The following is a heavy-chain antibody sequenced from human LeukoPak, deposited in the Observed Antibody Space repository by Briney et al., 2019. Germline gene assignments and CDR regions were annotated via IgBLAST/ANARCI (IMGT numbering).Heavy chain of an antibody. D-gene: IGHD2-15*01. CDR2: INPSGGST. CDR1: GYTFTSYY. V-gene: IGHV1-46*01. CDR3: ARDREGYCSGGSCLRNYYYYYGMDV. Sequence: ASVKVSCKASGYTFTSYYMHWVRQAPGQGLEWMGIINPSGGSTSCAQKFPGRVTMTRDTSTSTVYMELSSLRSEDTAVYYCARDREGYCSGGSCLRNYYYYYGMDVWGQGTTVTVSS. J-gene: IGHJ6*02.